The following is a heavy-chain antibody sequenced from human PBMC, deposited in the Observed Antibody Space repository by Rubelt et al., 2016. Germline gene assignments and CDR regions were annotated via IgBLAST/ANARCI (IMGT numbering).Heavy chain of an antibody. D-gene: IGHD2/OR15-2a*01. Sequence: EVQLVESGGGLVQPGESLRLACAASGFTFSSYALIWVRQTPETGLEWVSGIRGSGGSSLYADSVKGRFTISRENSRNTLFLQMDSLTVGDTAVYYCAKEQAGYFFFDSWGQGTQVTVSS. CDR1: GFTFSSYA. J-gene: IGHJ4*02. V-gene: IGHV3-23*04. CDR2: IRGSGGSS. CDR3: AKEQAGYFFFDS.